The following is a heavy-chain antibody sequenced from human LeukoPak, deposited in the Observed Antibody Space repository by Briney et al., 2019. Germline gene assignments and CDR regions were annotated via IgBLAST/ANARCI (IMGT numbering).Heavy chain of an antibody. J-gene: IGHJ4*02. D-gene: IGHD3-3*01. V-gene: IGHV3-7*01. CDR1: GFTFSSYW. CDR3: ATRPPYDFWSGFGY. CDR2: IKQDGSEK. Sequence: GGSLRLSCAASGFTFSSYWMSWVRQAPGKGLEWVANIKQDGSEKYYVDSVKGRSTISRDNAKNSLYLQMNSLRAEDTAVYYCATRPPYDFWSGFGYWGQGTLVTVSS.